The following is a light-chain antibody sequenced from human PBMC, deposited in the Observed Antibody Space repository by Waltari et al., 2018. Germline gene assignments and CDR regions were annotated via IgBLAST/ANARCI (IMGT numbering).Light chain of an antibody. CDR2: GTR. CDR1: SSNIGTVYD. Sequence: QSVLTQPPSVSGAPGQRVTISCTRSSSNIGTVYDVPWYQQLPGTAPKLLIYGTRNRPSGVPDRFSGSKSGTSASLAITGLQAEDAADYYCQSYDSSLSGSVFGGGTKLTVL. V-gene: IGLV1-40*01. CDR3: QSYDSSLSGSV. J-gene: IGLJ2*01.